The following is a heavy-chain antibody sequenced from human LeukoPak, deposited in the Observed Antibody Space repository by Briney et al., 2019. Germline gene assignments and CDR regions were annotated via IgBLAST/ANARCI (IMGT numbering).Heavy chain of an antibody. CDR1: GFTFSSYG. Sequence: HPGGSLRLSCAASGFTFSSYGMHWVRQAPGKGLEWVAVIWYVGSNKYYADSVKGRFTISRDNSKNTLYLQMNSLRAEDTAVYYCARVKGSYDSSYFDYWGQGTLVTVSS. CDR3: ARVKGSYDSSYFDY. CDR2: IWYVGSNK. V-gene: IGHV3-33*01. J-gene: IGHJ4*02. D-gene: IGHD3-22*01.